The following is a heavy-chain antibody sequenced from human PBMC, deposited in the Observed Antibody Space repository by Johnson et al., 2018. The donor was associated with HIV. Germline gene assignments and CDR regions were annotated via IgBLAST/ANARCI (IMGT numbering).Heavy chain of an antibody. CDR2: IYTGGST. Sequence: VQLVESGGGVVRPGGSLRLSCAASGFTFDDHDMNWVRQAPSKGLEWVSVIYTGGSTYYADYVTGRFTISRDNSKNTLYLQMNSLRVEDTAVYYCASSYSESDAFDIWGQGTMVTVSS. J-gene: IGHJ3*02. D-gene: IGHD3-10*01. V-gene: IGHV3-66*01. CDR3: ASSYSESDAFDI. CDR1: GFTFDDHD.